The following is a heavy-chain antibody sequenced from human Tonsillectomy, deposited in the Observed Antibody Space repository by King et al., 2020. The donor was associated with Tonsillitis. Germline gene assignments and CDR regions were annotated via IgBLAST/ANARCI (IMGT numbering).Heavy chain of an antibody. CDR2: ISGSGGST. CDR3: AKSLTSCCLFDY. CDR1: GFTFSSYA. Sequence: VQLVESGGGLVHPGGSLRLSCAASGFTFSSYAMSWVRQAPGKGLEWVSAISGSGGSTYYADSVKGRFTISRDNSKNTLYLQMNSLGAEDTAVYYCAKSLTSCCLFDYWGQGTLVTVSS. V-gene: IGHV3-23*04. D-gene: IGHD2-2*01. J-gene: IGHJ4*02.